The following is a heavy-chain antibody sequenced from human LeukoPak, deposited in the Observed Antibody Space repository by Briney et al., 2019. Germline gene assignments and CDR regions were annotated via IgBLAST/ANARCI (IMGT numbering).Heavy chain of an antibody. CDR1: GYSFTTYW. Sequence: GESLKISCQGSGYSFTTYWIAWVRQMPGKGLEWMGIIYPGDSDTRYSPSFQGQVTISADKSISTAYLQWSSLKASDTAMYYCARRYFDWLSVAFDIWGQGTMVTVSS. V-gene: IGHV5-51*01. CDR2: IYPGDSDT. J-gene: IGHJ3*02. D-gene: IGHD3-9*01. CDR3: ARRYFDWLSVAFDI.